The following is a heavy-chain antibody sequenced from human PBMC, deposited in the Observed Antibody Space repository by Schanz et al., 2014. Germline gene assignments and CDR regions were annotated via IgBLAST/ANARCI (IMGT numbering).Heavy chain of an antibody. J-gene: IGHJ3*02. CDR1: GDSISSSY. D-gene: IGHD3-9*01. V-gene: IGHV4-59*01. CDR3: ARVGGDILTGDDAFDI. Sequence: QVQLQESGPGLVKPSGTLSLTCKVSGDSISSSYWSWIRQPPGKGLEWIGYIYYSGSTNSNPSLTSRVTMSVDTSKNQFSLNLSSVTAADTAVYFCARVGGDILTGDDAFDIWGHGTMVTVSS. CDR2: IYYSGST.